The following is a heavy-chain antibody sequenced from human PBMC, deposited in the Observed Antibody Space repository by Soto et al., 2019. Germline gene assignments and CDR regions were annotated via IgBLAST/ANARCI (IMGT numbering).Heavy chain of an antibody. Sequence: SETLSLTCAVYGGYFSGYYWSWIRPPPGKGLEWIGEINHSGSTHYNPSLKSRVTISVDTSKNQFSLKLSSVTAADTAVYYCAGGYRKINDYWGQGTLVTVSS. CDR3: AGGYRKINDY. J-gene: IGHJ4*02. CDR1: GGYFSGYY. CDR2: INHSGST. D-gene: IGHD5-18*01. V-gene: IGHV4-34*01.